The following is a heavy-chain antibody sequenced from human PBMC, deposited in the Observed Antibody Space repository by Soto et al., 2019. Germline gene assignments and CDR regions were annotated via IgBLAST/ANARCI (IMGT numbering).Heavy chain of an antibody. Sequence: ASVKVSCKASGYSFTSYGISWVRQAPGQGLDWMGWISAYNGNTKYSQDVQGRVTMTTDTSTSTAYMELRSLRSDDTAMYYCARVSGGSYNTYYFYYGMDVWGQGTTVTVSS. CDR1: GYSFTSYG. V-gene: IGHV1-18*04. CDR3: ARVSGGSYNTYYFYYGMDV. CDR2: ISAYNGNT. D-gene: IGHD2-15*01. J-gene: IGHJ6*02.